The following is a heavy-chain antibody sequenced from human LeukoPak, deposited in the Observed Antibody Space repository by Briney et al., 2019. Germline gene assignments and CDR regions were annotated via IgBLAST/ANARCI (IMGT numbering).Heavy chain of an antibody. Sequence: ASVKVSCKASGYTLTSYGISWVRQAPGQGLEWMGWISAYNGNTNYAQKLQGRVTMTTDTSTSTAYMELRSLRSDDTAVYYCARAPLGVVPAAHVDWGQGTLVTVSS. CDR2: ISAYNGNT. J-gene: IGHJ4*02. CDR1: GYTLTSYG. V-gene: IGHV1-18*01. D-gene: IGHD2-2*01. CDR3: ARAPLGVVPAAHVD.